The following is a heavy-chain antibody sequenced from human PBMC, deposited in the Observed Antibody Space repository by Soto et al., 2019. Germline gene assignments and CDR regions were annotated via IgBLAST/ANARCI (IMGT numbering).Heavy chain of an antibody. D-gene: IGHD2-21*02. Sequence: QVQLVQSGAEVKKPGSSVKVSCKASGGTFSSYAISWVRQAPGQGLEWMGGIIPIFGTASYAQKFQGRVTITADESTSTAYMELSSLRSEDTAVYYCARRQHIVVVTAILGGAFDIWGQGTMVTVSS. J-gene: IGHJ3*02. CDR1: GGTFSSYA. V-gene: IGHV1-69*01. CDR2: IIPIFGTA. CDR3: ARRQHIVVVTAILGGAFDI.